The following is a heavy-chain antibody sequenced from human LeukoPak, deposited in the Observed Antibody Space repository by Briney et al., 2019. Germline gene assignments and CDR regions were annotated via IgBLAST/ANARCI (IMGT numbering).Heavy chain of an antibody. CDR2: IYPGDSDT. CDR1: GYSFTSYW. J-gene: IGHJ4*02. Sequence: GEPLKISCKGSGYSFTSYWIGWLRQMHGKGLEWMGIIYPGDSDTRYSPSFQGQVTISADKSISTAYLQWSSLKASDTAMYYGATIAAATADFDYWGQGTLVTVSS. CDR3: ATIAAATADFDY. D-gene: IGHD6-13*01. V-gene: IGHV5-51*01.